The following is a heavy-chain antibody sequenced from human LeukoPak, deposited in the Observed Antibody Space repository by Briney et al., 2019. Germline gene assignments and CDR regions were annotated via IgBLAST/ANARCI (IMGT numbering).Heavy chain of an antibody. J-gene: IGHJ4*02. CDR1: GFTFSSYA. CDR2: ISGSGDDT. CDR3: AKDRVVVMPASLNY. D-gene: IGHD2-2*01. Sequence: PGGSLRLSCAASGFTFSSYAMHWVRQVPGTGLEWVSGISGSGDDTYYADFVKGRFTISRDNSKNTLYLQMNSLRAEDTAVYYCAKDRVVVMPASLNYWGQGTLVTVSS. V-gene: IGHV3-23*01.